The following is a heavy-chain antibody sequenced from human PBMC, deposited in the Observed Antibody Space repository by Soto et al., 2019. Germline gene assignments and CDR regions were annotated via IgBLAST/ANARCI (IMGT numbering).Heavy chain of an antibody. J-gene: IGHJ5*02. D-gene: IGHD2-15*01. Sequence: QVQLVQSGAEVKKPGASVKVSCKASGYTFTTHGISWVRQAPGQGLEWMGWVSGDNGHTNYAQRLQGRVTMTTDTSTNTDYMERRSRRSDDTAVYYCARDVGYCRSGTCYREWFDPWGQGTLVTVSS. CDR2: VSGDNGHT. CDR3: ARDVGYCRSGTCYREWFDP. V-gene: IGHV1-18*01. CDR1: GYTFTTHG.